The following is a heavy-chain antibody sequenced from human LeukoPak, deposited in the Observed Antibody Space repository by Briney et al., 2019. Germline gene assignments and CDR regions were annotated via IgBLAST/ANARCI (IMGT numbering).Heavy chain of an antibody. V-gene: IGHV1-69*13. CDR1: GGTFSSYA. D-gene: IGHD2-2*03. J-gene: IGHJ4*02. CDR2: IIPIFGTA. Sequence: SVKVSCKASGGTFSSYAISWVRQAPGQGLEWMGGIIPIFGTANYAQKFQGRVTITADESTSTAYMELSSLRSEDTAVYYCASGMDIVVVPPIGYWGQGTLVTVSS. CDR3: ASGMDIVVVPPIGY.